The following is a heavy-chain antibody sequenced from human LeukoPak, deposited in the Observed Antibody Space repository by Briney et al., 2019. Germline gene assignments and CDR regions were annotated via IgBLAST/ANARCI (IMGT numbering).Heavy chain of an antibody. CDR3: ARVKAYCTSTSCFDY. J-gene: IGHJ4*02. Sequence: GASVNVSCKASGYTFTSYGISWVRQAPGQGLEWMGWISAYNGNTDYAQKFQGRVTMTTDTSTSTAYMELRSLRSDDTAVYYCARVKAYCTSTSCFDYWGQGTLVTVSS. CDR1: GYTFTSYG. V-gene: IGHV1-18*01. CDR2: ISAYNGNT. D-gene: IGHD2-2*01.